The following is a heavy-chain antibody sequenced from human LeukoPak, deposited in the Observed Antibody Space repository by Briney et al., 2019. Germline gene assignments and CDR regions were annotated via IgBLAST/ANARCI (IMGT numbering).Heavy chain of an antibody. D-gene: IGHD1-1*01. V-gene: IGHV3-11*06. CDR3: ARTQLDLDGSDI. Sequence: PGGSLRLSCIASGFIFGDYYMNWIRQDPGKGLECLSYISSGTINHSNYADSVKGRFTITRDNARKSLSLQMHSLSGEDTAVYYCARTQLDLDGSDIWGQGTTVTVSS. CDR2: ISSGTINHS. J-gene: IGHJ3*02. CDR1: GFIFGDYY.